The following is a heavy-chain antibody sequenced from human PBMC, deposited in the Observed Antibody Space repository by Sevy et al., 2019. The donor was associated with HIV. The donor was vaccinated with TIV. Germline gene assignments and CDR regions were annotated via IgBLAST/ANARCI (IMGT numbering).Heavy chain of an antibody. CDR2: LSDSGVST. J-gene: IGHJ4*02. D-gene: IGHD3-9*01. V-gene: IGHV3-23*01. Sequence: GGSLRLSCAASGFTSSSYAMSWVRQPPGRGLEWVSTLSDSGVSTYYEDSVKGRFTISRDNSKNILYLQMNSLRAEDTAGYYCARDRATSATGTLFDYWGQGTLVTVSS. CDR1: GFTSSSYA. CDR3: ARDRATSATGTLFDY.